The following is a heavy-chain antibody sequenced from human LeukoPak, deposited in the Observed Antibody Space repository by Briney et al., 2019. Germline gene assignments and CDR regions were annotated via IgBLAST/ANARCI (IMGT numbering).Heavy chain of an antibody. D-gene: IGHD4-11*01. CDR1: GFTFSSYW. CDR2: IWSDGTNR. V-gene: IGHV3-33*08. Sequence: PGGSLRLSCAASGFTFSSYWMSWVRQAPGKGLEWVAVIWSDGTNRFYADSVKGRFTISRDNSQNTVFLQMDSLRVKDTAIYYCARDAQRGFDYSNSLKYWGHGTLVTVSS. CDR3: ARDAQRGFDYSNSLKY. J-gene: IGHJ4*01.